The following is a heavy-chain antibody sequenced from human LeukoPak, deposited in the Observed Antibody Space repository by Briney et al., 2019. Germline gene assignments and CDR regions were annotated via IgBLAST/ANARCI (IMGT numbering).Heavy chain of an antibody. Sequence: GASVKVSRKASGYTFTGYYMHWVRQAPGQGLEWMGWINPNSGGTNYAQKFQGRVTMTRDTCISTAYMELSRLRSDDTAVYYCARVKIAEYTIFGVVTPAYYMDVWGKGTTVTVSS. V-gene: IGHV1-2*02. CDR1: GYTFTGYY. CDR3: ARVKIAEYTIFGVVTPAYYMDV. D-gene: IGHD3-3*01. CDR2: INPNSGGT. J-gene: IGHJ6*03.